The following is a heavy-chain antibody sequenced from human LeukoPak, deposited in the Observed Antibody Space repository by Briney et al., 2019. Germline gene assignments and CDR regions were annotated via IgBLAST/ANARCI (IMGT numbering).Heavy chain of an antibody. CDR2: INHSGST. D-gene: IGHD3-10*01. J-gene: IGHJ4*02. CDR1: GGSFSGYY. Sequence: SETLSLTCAVYGGSFSGYYWSWIRQPPGKGLEWIGEINHSGSTNYNPSLKSRVTISVDTSKNQFSLKLSSVTAADTAVYYCARDVTMVRGVMSDHFDYWGQGTLVTVPS. V-gene: IGHV4-34*01. CDR3: ARDVTMVRGVMSDHFDY.